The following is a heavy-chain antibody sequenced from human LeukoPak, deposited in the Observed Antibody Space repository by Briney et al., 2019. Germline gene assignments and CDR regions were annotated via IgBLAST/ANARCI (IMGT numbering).Heavy chain of an antibody. J-gene: IGHJ4*02. CDR1: GFTFSSYW. Sequence: GGSLRLSCAASGFTFSSYWMSWVRQAPGKGLEWVANINQDGSEKYYVDSVKGRFTISRDNAKNSLYLQMNSLRAEDTAVYYCARESIMITFGGVIVTYYFDYWGQGTLVTVSS. D-gene: IGHD3-16*02. CDR3: ARESIMITFGGVIVTYYFDY. V-gene: IGHV3-7*01. CDR2: INQDGSEK.